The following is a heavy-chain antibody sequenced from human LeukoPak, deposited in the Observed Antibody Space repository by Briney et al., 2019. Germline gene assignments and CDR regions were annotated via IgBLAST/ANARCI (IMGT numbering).Heavy chain of an antibody. V-gene: IGHV3-30-3*01. CDR2: ISFDGNNE. Sequence: GGSLRLSCAASEFXFSSYAIHWVRQAPGKGLEWVAHISFDGNNEYYADSVKGRCTISRDNSNNTLYMQMNSLRAEDTAVYYCANIIRKYTSGYYYFDYWGQGTLVTVSS. CDR1: EFXFSSYA. J-gene: IGHJ4*02. CDR3: ANIIRKYTSGYYYFDY. D-gene: IGHD6-25*01.